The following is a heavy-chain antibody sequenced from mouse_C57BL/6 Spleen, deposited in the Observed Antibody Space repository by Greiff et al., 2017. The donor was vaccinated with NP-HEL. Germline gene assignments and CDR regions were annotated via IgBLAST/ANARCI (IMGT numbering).Heavy chain of an antibody. CDR1: GFTFSDYG. Sequence: EVKLVESGGGLVKPGGSLKLSCAASGFTFSDYGMHWVRQAPEKGLEWVAYISSGSSTIYYADTVKGRFTISRDNAKNTLFLQMTSLRSEDTAMYYCARPHYYGSSFAWFAYWGQGTLVTVSA. CDR3: ARPHYYGSSFAWFAY. CDR2: ISSGSSTI. V-gene: IGHV5-17*01. D-gene: IGHD1-1*01. J-gene: IGHJ3*01.